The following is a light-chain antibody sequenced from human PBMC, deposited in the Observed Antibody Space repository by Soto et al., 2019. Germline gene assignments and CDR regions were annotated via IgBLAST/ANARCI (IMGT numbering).Light chain of an antibody. CDR2: GAS. CDR3: QQYETSPRT. Sequence: IVLAPSHGTLSFSPWESTTLSCRASQSVSSNFVDWHQQTPDQAPRLLIYGASSSATVIPDRFSGSGAGTDFTLTISRLEPEDFAVYYCQQYETSPRTFGQGTKVDIK. J-gene: IGKJ1*01. CDR1: QSVSSNF. V-gene: IGKV3-20*01.